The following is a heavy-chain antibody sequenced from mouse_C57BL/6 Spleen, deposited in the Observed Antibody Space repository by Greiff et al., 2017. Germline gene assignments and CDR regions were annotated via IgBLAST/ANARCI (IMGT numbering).Heavy chain of an antibody. CDR3: ARPIYDGYPAY. CDR2: IYPGDGDT. CDR1: GYAFRSSW. D-gene: IGHD2-3*01. J-gene: IGHJ3*01. V-gene: IGHV1-82*01. Sequence: QVQLQQSGPELVKPGASVKISCKASGYAFRSSWMNWVKQRPGTGLEWIGRIYPGDGDTNYNGKFKGKATLTADKSSSTAYLQLSSLTSEDSAVYFCARPIYDGYPAYWGQGTLVTVSA.